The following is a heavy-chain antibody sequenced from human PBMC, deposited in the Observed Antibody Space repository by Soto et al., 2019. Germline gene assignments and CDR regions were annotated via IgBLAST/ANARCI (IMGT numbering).Heavy chain of an antibody. CDR2: ISSSASYM. J-gene: IGHJ4*02. CDR3: ARECVDTVTSITIPFDY. V-gene: IGHV3-21*01. Sequence: LRLSCATSGFTFSRCHMNWVRQAPGKGLEWVSFISSSASYMYYADSVKGRFTITRDNSKKSLYLQLNSLRADDTAVYYCARECVDTVTSITIPFDYWGQGALVTVSS. CDR1: GFTFSRCH. D-gene: IGHD5-12*01.